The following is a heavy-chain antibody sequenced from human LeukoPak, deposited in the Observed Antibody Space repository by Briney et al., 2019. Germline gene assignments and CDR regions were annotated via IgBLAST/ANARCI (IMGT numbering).Heavy chain of an antibody. CDR3: ASPWGFGETG. CDR1: GGTFSSYA. V-gene: IGHV1-69*05. Sequence: ASVKVSRKASGGTFSSYAISWVRQAPGQGLEWMGGIIPIFGTANYAQKFQGRVTITTDESTSTAYMELSSLRSEDTAVYYCASPWGFGETGWGQGTLVTVSS. CDR2: IIPIFGTA. D-gene: IGHD3-10*01. J-gene: IGHJ4*02.